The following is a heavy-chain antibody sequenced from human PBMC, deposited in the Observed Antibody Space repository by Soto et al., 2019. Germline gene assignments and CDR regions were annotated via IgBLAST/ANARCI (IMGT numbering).Heavy chain of an antibody. CDR3: ARGDFGDIGY. CDR1: GGSFSGYY. J-gene: IGHJ4*02. CDR2: INHSGST. Sequence: QVQLQQWGAGLLKPSETLSLTCAVYGGSFSGYYWSWIRQPPGEGLEWIGEINHSGSTNYIPSLKSRVTISVDTSKNQFSLKLSSVTAADTAVYYCARGDFGDIGYWGQVTLVTVSS. D-gene: IGHD3-10*01. V-gene: IGHV4-34*01.